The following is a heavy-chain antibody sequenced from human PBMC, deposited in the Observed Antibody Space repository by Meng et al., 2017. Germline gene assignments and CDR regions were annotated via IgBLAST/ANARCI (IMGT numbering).Heavy chain of an antibody. V-gene: IGHV6-1*01. Sequence: QTPLTQSCPGLVKPSKTLSLICAISGDSVSSNSAAWNWIRQSPSRGLEWLGRAYYRSKWYHDYAESVKSRISIDPDTSKNQFSLQLRSVTPEDSAVYYCARGSYSFDSWGQRTLVTVSS. J-gene: IGHJ4*02. CDR1: GDSVSSNSAA. D-gene: IGHD1-26*01. CDR2: AYYRSKWYH. CDR3: ARGSYSFDS.